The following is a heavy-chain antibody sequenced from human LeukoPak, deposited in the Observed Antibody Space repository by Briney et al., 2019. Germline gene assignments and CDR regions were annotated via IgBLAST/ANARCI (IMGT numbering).Heavy chain of an antibody. V-gene: IGHV1-8*01. CDR3: ARGGVGATTY. D-gene: IGHD1-26*01. Sequence: ASVKVSCKASGGTFSSYTISWVRQAPGQGLEWMGWMNPNSGNTGYAQKFQGRVTMTRNTSISTAYMELSSLRSEDTAVYYCARGGVGATTYWGQGTLVTVSS. CDR2: MNPNSGNT. J-gene: IGHJ4*02. CDR1: GGTFSSYT.